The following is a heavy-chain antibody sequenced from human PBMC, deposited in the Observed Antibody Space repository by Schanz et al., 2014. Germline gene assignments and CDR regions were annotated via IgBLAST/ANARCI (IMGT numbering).Heavy chain of an antibody. Sequence: EVQLVESGGGLVQPGGSLGLSCVVSGFTVSSDHMSWVRQAPGKGLEWVSTIYASGATYYADSVKRRFTISRDISKNTLHLQVTSLRAEDTAIYYCARDGNYYGSRNYYKTPYYFDYWGQGTLVTVSS. CDR3: ARDGNYYGSRNYYKTPYYFDY. D-gene: IGHD3-10*01. CDR2: IYASGAT. V-gene: IGHV3-66*01. CDR1: GFTVSSDH. J-gene: IGHJ4*02.